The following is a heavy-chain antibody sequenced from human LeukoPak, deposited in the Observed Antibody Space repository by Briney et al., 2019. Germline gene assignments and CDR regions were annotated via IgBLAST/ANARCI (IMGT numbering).Heavy chain of an antibody. Sequence: SDTLPLTCAVSGYSISSSNWWGWIRQSPGKGLEWIGYIYYSGSTYYNPSLKSRVTMSVDTSKNQFSLKLNSVTAGDTAVYYCARILSSGWTGGAFDIWGQGTMVIVPS. J-gene: IGHJ3*02. D-gene: IGHD6-19*01. CDR3: ARILSSGWTGGAFDI. V-gene: IGHV4-28*01. CDR1: GYSISSSNW. CDR2: IYYSGST.